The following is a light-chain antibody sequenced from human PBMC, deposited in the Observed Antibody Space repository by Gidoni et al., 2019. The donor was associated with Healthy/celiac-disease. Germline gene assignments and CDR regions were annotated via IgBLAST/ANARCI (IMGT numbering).Light chain of an antibody. Sequence: DIQMTQSPSSLSASVGDRVTITCRASQSISSYLNWYQQKPGKAPKLLIYAASSLQSGVPSRSSGSGSGTDFTLTIRSLQPEDFATYYCQQSYSTPPAFGQGTKVEIK. V-gene: IGKV1-39*01. CDR1: QSISSY. J-gene: IGKJ1*01. CDR2: AAS. CDR3: QQSYSTPPA.